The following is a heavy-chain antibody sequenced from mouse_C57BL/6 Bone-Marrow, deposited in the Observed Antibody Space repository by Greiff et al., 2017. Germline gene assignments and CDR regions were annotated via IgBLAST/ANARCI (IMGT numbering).Heavy chain of an antibody. V-gene: IGHV14-4*01. J-gene: IGHJ4*01. Sequence: VQLQQSGAELVRPGASVKLSCTASGFNFKDDYMHWVKQRPEQGLEWIGWIEPGNGDTEYASKFQGKATLTADSSYTTAYLQLSSLTSEDAAVYYCTQACYCAYPYWGQGTSVTVSS. CDR1: GFNFKDDY. D-gene: IGHD2-10*01. CDR3: TQACYCAYPY. CDR2: IEPGNGDT.